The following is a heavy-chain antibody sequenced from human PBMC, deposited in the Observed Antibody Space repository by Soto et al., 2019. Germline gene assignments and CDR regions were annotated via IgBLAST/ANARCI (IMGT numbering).Heavy chain of an antibody. CDR2: INPSGGST. Sequence: ASVKVSFKAAGYTFTSYYMHWVRQAPGQGLECMGIINPSGGSTSYAQKFQGRVTMTRDTSTSRVYMELSSLRSEDTAVYYCARDGGNSDTAVNIAGRVYFDYWG. V-gene: IGHV1-46*01. CDR3: ARDGGNSDTAVNIAGRVYFDY. J-gene: IGHJ4*01. CDR1: GYTFTSYY. D-gene: IGHD5-18*01.